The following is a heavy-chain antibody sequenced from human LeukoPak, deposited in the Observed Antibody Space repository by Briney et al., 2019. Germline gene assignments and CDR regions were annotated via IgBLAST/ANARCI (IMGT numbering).Heavy chain of an antibody. D-gene: IGHD3-22*01. CDR2: IRSKANSYAT. V-gene: IGHV3-73*01. CDR3: TSPSYDSSVSGVVY. J-gene: IGHJ4*02. Sequence: GGSLRLSCATSGFTFSGSAIHWVRQASGKGLEWVGRIRSKANSYATTDVASVRGRFSISRDDSKNTAYLQMNSLKTEDTAVYSCTSPSYDSSVSGVVYWGQGTLVTVSS. CDR1: GFTFSGSA.